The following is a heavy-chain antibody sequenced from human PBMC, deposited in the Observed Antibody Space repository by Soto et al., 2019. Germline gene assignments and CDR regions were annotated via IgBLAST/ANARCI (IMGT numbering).Heavy chain of an antibody. CDR3: ARDRVMRGNSYYYGMDV. V-gene: IGHV1-69*12. J-gene: IGHJ6*02. CDR1: GGTFNSFA. CDR2: IIPGFASP. Sequence: QVLLVQSGAEVKKPGSSMKVSCKTSGGTFNSFAISWVRLVPGQGLEWMGVIIPGFASPTYAQTLQGRVSITADEYTTTAYMELGSLRSEDTAVYYCARDRVMRGNSYYYGMDVWGQGTTVTVSS. D-gene: IGHD2-21*01.